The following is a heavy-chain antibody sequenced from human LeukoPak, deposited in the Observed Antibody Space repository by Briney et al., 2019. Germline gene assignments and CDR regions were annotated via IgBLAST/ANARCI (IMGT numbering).Heavy chain of an antibody. CDR1: GDSVSSNSAA. V-gene: IGHV6-1*01. CDR3: AREIPSVRGVMLFDY. Sequence: SQTLSLTCAISGDSVSSNSAAWNWIRQSPSRGLEWLGRTYYRSKWYNDYAVSVKSRITINPDTSKNQFSLQLSSVTPEDTAVYYCAREIPSVRGVMLFDYWGQGTLVTVSS. CDR2: TYYRSKWYN. J-gene: IGHJ4*02. D-gene: IGHD3-10*01.